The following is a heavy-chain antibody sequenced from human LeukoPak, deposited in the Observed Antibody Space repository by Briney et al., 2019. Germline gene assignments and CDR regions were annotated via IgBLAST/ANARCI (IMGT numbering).Heavy chain of an antibody. Sequence: ASVKVSCKASGYTFTSYGISWVRQAPGQGLEWMGGIIPIFGTANYAQKFQGRVTITADESTSTAYMELSSLRSEDTAVYYCASPVERVVASGPYYYYGMDVWGQGTTVTVSS. V-gene: IGHV1-69*13. J-gene: IGHJ6*02. CDR2: IIPIFGTA. CDR1: GYTFTSYG. CDR3: ASPVERVVASGPYYYYGMDV. D-gene: IGHD3-22*01.